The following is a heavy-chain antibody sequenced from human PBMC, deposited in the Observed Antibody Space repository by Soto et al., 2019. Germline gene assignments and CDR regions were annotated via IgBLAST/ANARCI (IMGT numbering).Heavy chain of an antibody. CDR1: GFTFSDYY. J-gene: IGHJ6*02. Sequence: GGSLRLSYAASGFTFSDYYMSWISQAPGMGLDWVSYISSSGSTIYYADSVKGRFTISRDNAKNSLYLQMNSLRAEDTAVYYCAREGLWFGEYYYYYYGMDVWGQGT. CDR2: ISSSGSTI. D-gene: IGHD3-10*01. V-gene: IGHV3-11*01. CDR3: AREGLWFGEYYYYYYGMDV.